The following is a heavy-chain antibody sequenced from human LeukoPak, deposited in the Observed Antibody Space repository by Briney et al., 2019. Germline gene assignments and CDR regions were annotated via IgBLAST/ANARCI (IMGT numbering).Heavy chain of an antibody. CDR1: GGTFSSYA. V-gene: IGHV1-69*06. D-gene: IGHD5-12*01. J-gene: IGHJ4*02. CDR2: IIPIFGTA. Sequence: SVKVPCKASGGTFSSYAISWVRQAPGQGLEWMGGIIPIFGTANYAQKFQGRVTITADKSTSTAYMELSSLRSEDTAVYYCARRLYSGYDYYFDYWGQGTLVTVSS. CDR3: ARRLYSGYDYYFDY.